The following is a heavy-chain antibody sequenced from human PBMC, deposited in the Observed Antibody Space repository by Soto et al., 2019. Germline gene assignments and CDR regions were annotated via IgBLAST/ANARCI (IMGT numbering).Heavy chain of an antibody. D-gene: IGHD2-21*01. V-gene: IGHV4-39*01. Sequence: SETLSLTCNVSGGSISTSRSYWAWIRQPPGKGLEWLANIFYSGSTYYNPSLASRVTVSVDTSKNEFSLKLRTVTATDTAVYYCARQPTTGDTDLWFDPWGQGTLVTVSS. CDR2: IFYSGST. CDR1: GGSISTSRSY. J-gene: IGHJ5*02. CDR3: ARQPTTGDTDLWFDP.